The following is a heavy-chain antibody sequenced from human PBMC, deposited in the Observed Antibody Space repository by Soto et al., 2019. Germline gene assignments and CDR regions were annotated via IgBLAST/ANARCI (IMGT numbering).Heavy chain of an antibody. D-gene: IGHD6-13*01. Sequence: QVQLQESGPGLVKPSQTLSLTCNVSGGSISSGGYYWSWIRQHPGKGLEWIGYIDYRGRTFYNPSLKSRATISRDTSKSQFSLNVNSVTAADTAVFYCARVSAAGTRWFDSWGQGTLVTVSS. CDR1: GGSISSGGYY. CDR3: ARVSAAGTRWFDS. J-gene: IGHJ5*01. CDR2: IDYRGRT. V-gene: IGHV4-31*03.